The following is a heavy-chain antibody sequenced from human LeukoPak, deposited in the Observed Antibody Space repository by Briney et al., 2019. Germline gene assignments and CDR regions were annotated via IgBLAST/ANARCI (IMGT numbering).Heavy chain of an antibody. CDR3: VRGRPSRWS. J-gene: IGHJ5*02. CDR1: GFIVSSNY. D-gene: IGHD5-24*01. CDR2: IYSSGST. Sequence: PGGSLRLSCAASGFIVSSNYMSWVRQAPGKGLEWVSIIYSSGSTYYADSVKGRFTISRDDAKNMLFLQMSSLSAEDTAVYYCVRGRPSRWSWGQGPLVTVSS. V-gene: IGHV3-53*01.